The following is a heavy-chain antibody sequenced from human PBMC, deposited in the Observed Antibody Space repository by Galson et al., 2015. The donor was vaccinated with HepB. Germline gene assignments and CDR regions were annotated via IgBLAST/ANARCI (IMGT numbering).Heavy chain of an antibody. CDR1: GFTFSIYP. Sequence: SLRLSCAASGFTFSIYPMTWVRLAPGKGLEWVSRISGSDSSTYYANSVKGRFTISRDNSKNTLYLQMNSLRAEDTAVYYCAKKGDMAAAGFYGMDVWGQGTTVAVSS. CDR2: ISGSDSST. D-gene: IGHD6-13*01. V-gene: IGHV3-23*01. J-gene: IGHJ6*02. CDR3: AKKGDMAAAGFYGMDV.